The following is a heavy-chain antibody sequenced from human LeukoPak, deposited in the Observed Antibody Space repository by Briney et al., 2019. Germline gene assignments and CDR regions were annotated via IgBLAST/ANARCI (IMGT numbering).Heavy chain of an antibody. CDR3: ARGSQDQLPRRAHWFDP. V-gene: IGHV3-30-3*01. Sequence: PGRSLRLSCAASGFTFSSYAMHWVRQAPGKGLEWVAVISYDGSNKYYADSVKGRFTISRDNSKNTLYLQMNSLRAEDTAVYYCARGSQDQLPRRAHWFDPWGQGTLVTVSS. CDR2: ISYDGSNK. D-gene: IGHD2-2*01. J-gene: IGHJ5*02. CDR1: GFTFSSYA.